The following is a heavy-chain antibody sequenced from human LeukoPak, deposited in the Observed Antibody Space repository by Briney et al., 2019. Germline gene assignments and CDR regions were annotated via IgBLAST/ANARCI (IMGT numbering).Heavy chain of an antibody. J-gene: IGHJ4*02. CDR1: GFTFDDYT. CDR2: ISWDGGST. D-gene: IGHD5-12*01. V-gene: IGHV3-43*01. Sequence: GGSLRLSCAASGFTFDDYTMHWVRQAPGKGLEWVSLISWDGGSTYYADSVKGRFTISRDNSKNTLYLQLNSLRGEDTAVYYCARGSEGAIDYWGQGTLVTVSS. CDR3: ARGSEGAIDY.